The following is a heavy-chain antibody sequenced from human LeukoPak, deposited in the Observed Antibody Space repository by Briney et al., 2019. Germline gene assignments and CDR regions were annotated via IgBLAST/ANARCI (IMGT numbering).Heavy chain of an antibody. D-gene: IGHD3-10*01. CDR2: IYNDGNKK. V-gene: IGHV3-33*01. CDR1: GFIFSNFG. J-gene: IGHJ4*02. Sequence: PGGCLRLSCAASGFIFSNFGVHWVRQTPGKGLEWVAVIYNDGNKKYYVDSLKDRFTVSRDNSKNTVYLQMSSLRVEDTAVYFCARELGSGSSFFFDFWGRGPLVTVSS. CDR3: ARELGSGSSFFFDF.